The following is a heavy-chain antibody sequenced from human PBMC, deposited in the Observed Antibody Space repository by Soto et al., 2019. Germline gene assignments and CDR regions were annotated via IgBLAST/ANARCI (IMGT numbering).Heavy chain of an antibody. Sequence: SESLSLTCTVSGGSISSYYWSWIRQPPGKGLEWIGYIYYSGSTNYNPSLKSRVTISVDTSKNQFSLKLSSVTAADTAVYYCARGYHDYGGNSNDYWGQGTLVNVSS. CDR1: GGSISSYY. CDR3: ARGYHDYGGNSNDY. D-gene: IGHD4-17*01. J-gene: IGHJ4*02. CDR2: IYYSGST. V-gene: IGHV4-59*01.